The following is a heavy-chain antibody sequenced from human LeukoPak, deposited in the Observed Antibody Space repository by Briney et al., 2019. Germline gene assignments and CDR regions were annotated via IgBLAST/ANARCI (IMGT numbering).Heavy chain of an antibody. D-gene: IGHD1-7*01. CDR1: GGTFSSYA. CDR2: IIPIFGTA. J-gene: IGHJ5*02. Sequence: SVKVSCKASGGTFSSYAISWVRQAPGQGLEWMGGIIPIFGTANYTQKFQGRVTITTDESTSTAYMELSGLRSEDTAVYYCARAWYNWNYGRSDWFDPWGQGTLVTVSS. V-gene: IGHV1-69*05. CDR3: ARAWYNWNYGRSDWFDP.